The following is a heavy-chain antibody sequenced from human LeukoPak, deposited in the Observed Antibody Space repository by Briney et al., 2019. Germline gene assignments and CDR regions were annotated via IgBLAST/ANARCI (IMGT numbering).Heavy chain of an antibody. CDR2: IYSGGST. V-gene: IGHV3-66*01. J-gene: IGHJ4*02. Sequence: GGSLRLSCTASGFTVSSNYMSWVRQAPGKGLEWVSVIYSGGSTSYADSVKGRFTISRDNSKNTLCLQMNSLRAEDTAVYYCARFTHGGDFDYWGQGTLVTVSS. CDR1: GFTVSSNY. D-gene: IGHD2-21*01. CDR3: ARFTHGGDFDY.